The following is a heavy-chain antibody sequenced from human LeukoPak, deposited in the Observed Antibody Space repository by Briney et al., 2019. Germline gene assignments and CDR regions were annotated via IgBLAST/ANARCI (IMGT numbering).Heavy chain of an antibody. V-gene: IGHV3-43*01. D-gene: IGHD3-10*02. CDR3: AKELDTMFFDY. J-gene: IGHJ4*02. CDR1: GFNFDRYT. Sequence: GGSLRLSCATSGFNFDRYTIHWVRQAPGKGLEWVSLAGWAGGTTFYSDSVRGRFTISRDSGRKSVYLQMNSLATDDTAFYFCAKELDTMFFDYWGQGALVTVSS. CDR2: AGWAGGTT.